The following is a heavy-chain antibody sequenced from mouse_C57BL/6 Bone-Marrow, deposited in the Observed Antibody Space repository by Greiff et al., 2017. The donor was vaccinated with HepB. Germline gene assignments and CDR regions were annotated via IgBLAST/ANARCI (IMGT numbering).Heavy chain of an antibody. CDR3: EVSHHGYYLAWSGH. CDR1: VYTFTSYW. J-gene: IGHJ3*01. D-gene: IGHD2-3*01. CDR2: INPSSGYT. Sequence: VQLQESGAELSNPVASVPLSCKASVYTFTSYWMHWVKQRPGQGLEWIGYINPSSGYTKYNQKFKDKATLTADKSSSTAYMQLSSLTYEDSAVYYCEVSHHGYYLAWSGHWSEGTPSTVSA. V-gene: IGHV1-7*01.